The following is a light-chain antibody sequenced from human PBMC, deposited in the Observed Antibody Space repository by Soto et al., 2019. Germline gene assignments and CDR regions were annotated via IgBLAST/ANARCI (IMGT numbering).Light chain of an antibody. CDR1: SSDVGGYNY. J-gene: IGLJ2*01. CDR2: DVS. V-gene: IGLV2-14*01. CDR3: SSYTSSSTLGV. Sequence: QSALTQPASVAGSPGQSITMSCTGTSSDVGGYNYVSWYQQHPGKAPKLMIYDVSNRPSGVSNRFSGSKSGNTASLTISGLQAEDEADYYCSSYTSSSTLGVFGGGTTLTVL.